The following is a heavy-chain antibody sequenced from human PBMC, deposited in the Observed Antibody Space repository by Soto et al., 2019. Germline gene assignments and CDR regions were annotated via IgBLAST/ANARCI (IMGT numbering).Heavy chain of an antibody. CDR3: ARDHLEWLLIGAFDI. V-gene: IGHV1-18*01. J-gene: IGHJ3*02. CDR2: ISAYNGNT. D-gene: IGHD3-3*01. CDR1: GYTFTSYG. Sequence: ASVKVSCKASGYTFTSYGIRWVRQAPGQGLEWMGWISAYNGNTNYAQKLQGRVTMTTDTSTSTAYMELRSLRSDDTAVYYCARDHLEWLLIGAFDIWGQGTMVTVSS.